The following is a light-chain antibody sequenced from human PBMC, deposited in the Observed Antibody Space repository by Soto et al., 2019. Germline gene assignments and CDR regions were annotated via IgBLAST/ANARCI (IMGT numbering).Light chain of an antibody. CDR3: SSYSSTGTRV. Sequence: QSALTQPASVYGSPGQSITISCTGTSSDVGGYNSVSWYQQYPGTAPKLMIYDVSYRPSGISTRFSGSKSGDTASLTISGLQADDEADYFCSSYSSTGTRVFGGGTQLTVL. CDR1: SSDVGGYNS. CDR2: DVS. J-gene: IGLJ3*02. V-gene: IGLV2-14*01.